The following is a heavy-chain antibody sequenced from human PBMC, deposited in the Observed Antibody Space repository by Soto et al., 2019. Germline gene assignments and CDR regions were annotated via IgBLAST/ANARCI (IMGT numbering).Heavy chain of an antibody. V-gene: IGHV3-30-3*01. CDR1: GFTFSSYA. D-gene: IGHD3-9*01. CDR2: ISYDGSNK. J-gene: IGHJ5*02. Sequence: QVQLVESGGGVVQPGRSLRLSCAASGFTFSSYAMHWVRQAPGKGLEWVAVISYDGSNKYYADSVKGRFTISRDNSKNRLYLKMNSLRAEDTAVYYCARMGYYDILTGHQRFTDTTWGQGTLVTVSS. CDR3: ARMGYYDILTGHQRFTDTT.